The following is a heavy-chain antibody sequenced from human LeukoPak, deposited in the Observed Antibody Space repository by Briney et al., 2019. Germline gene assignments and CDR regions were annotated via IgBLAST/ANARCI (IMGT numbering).Heavy chain of an antibody. V-gene: IGHV3-30-3*01. J-gene: IGHJ1*01. D-gene: IGHD2-21*02. CDR2: ISYDGSNK. CDR1: GFTFSSYA. CDR3: ARSYCGGDCYGYSGEYFQH. Sequence: GGSLRLSCAASGFTFSSYAMHWVRQAPGKGLEWVAVISYDGSNKYYADSVKGRFTISRDNSKNTLYLQMNSLRAEDTAVYYCARSYCGGDCYGYSGEYFQHWGQGTLVTVSS.